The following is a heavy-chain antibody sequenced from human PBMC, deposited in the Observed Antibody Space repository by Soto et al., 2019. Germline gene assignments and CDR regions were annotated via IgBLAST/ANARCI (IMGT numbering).Heavy chain of an antibody. CDR1: GGTFSSYA. CDR2: IIPIFGTA. D-gene: IGHD3-16*01. Sequence: QVQLVQSGAEVKKPGSSVKVSCKASGGTFSSYAISWVRQAPGQGLEWMGGIIPIFGTANYAQKFQGRVTITADESTSTAYMELGSLRSEDTAVYYCARDAPVSFGGVIGEVGYYGMDVWGQGTTVTVSS. J-gene: IGHJ6*02. CDR3: ARDAPVSFGGVIGEVGYYGMDV. V-gene: IGHV1-69*01.